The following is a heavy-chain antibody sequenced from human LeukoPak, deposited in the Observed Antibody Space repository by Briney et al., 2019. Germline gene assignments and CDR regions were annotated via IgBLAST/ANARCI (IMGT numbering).Heavy chain of an antibody. CDR3: ARGWRGSGSYYQVTRSFDY. D-gene: IGHD3-10*01. J-gene: IGHJ4*02. CDR1: GGSINNFY. V-gene: IGHV4-59*08. CDR2: IFYSGST. Sequence: ASETLSLTCTVSGGSINNFYWSWIRQPPGKGLEWIGYIFYSGSTNYNPSLESRVTISIDTSKNQFSLKVNSLTAADTAVYYCARGWRGSGSYYQVTRSFDYWGQGTLVTVSS.